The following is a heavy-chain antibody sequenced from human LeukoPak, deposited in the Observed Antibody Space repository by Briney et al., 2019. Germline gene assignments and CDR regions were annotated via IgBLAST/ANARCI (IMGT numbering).Heavy chain of an antibody. J-gene: IGHJ4*02. CDR1: GFTFSSYS. CDR3: ARFLHIRGRDGYNYEVFDY. Sequence: GGSLRLSCAASGFTFSSYSMSWVRQAPGKGLEWVSSISSSSSYIYYADSVKSRFTISRDNGKTSLYLQMNSLRDEDTAVYYCARFLHIRGRDGYNYEVFDYWGQGTLVTVSS. V-gene: IGHV3-21*01. D-gene: IGHD5-24*01. CDR2: ISSSSSYI.